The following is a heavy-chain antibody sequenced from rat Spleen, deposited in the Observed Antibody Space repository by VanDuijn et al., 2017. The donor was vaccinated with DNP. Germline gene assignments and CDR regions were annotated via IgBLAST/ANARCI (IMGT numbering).Heavy chain of an antibody. D-gene: IGHD1-1*01. CDR2: IRYDGGNT. J-gene: IGHJ3*01. CDR3: ARPHYYSSGGFAY. V-gene: IGHV5-22*01. CDR1: GFTFSDYY. Sequence: EVQLVESGGGLVQPGRSLKLSCATSGFTFSDYYMAWVRQAPTKGLEWVAYIRYDGGNTYYGDSVKGRFTISRDNAKSTLYLQMNSLTSEDMATYYCARPHYYSSGGFAYWGQGTLVTVSS.